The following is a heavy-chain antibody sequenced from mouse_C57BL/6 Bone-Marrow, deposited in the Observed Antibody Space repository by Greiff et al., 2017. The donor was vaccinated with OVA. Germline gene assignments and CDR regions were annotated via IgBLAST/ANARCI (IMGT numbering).Heavy chain of an antibody. CDR1: GFTFSSYA. Sequence: EVQLVESGGGLVKPGGSLKLSCAASGFTFSSYAMSWVRQTPEKRLEWVATISDGGSYTYYPDNVKGRFTISRDNAKNNLYLQMSHMKSEDTAMYDCARENYGSSSFAYWGQGTLVTVSA. J-gene: IGHJ3*01. D-gene: IGHD1-1*01. V-gene: IGHV5-4*01. CDR2: ISDGGSYT. CDR3: ARENYGSSSFAY.